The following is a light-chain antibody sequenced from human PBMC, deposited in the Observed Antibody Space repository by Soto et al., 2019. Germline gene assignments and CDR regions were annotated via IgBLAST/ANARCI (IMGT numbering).Light chain of an antibody. CDR1: SSDVGGYNY. J-gene: IGLJ1*01. V-gene: IGLV2-8*01. CDR3: SSYGGYNNVV. Sequence: QSVLTQPPSASGSPGQSVTISCTGTSSDVGGYNYVSWFQQHPGKAPKLIIHEVNQRPSGVPDRFSGSKSGNTASLTVSGLQAVDEGTYYCSSYGGYNNVVFGTGTKLTVL. CDR2: EVN.